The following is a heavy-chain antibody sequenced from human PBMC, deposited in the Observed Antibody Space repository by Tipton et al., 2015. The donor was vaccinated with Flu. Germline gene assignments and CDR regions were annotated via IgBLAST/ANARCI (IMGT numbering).Heavy chain of an antibody. CDR1: GGTFSSYA. V-gene: IGHV1-69*01. Sequence: QLVQSGAEVKKPGSSVKVSCKASGGTFSSYAISWVRQAPGQGLEWMGGIIPIFGTANYAQKFQGRVTITADESTSTAYMELSSLGSEATAVYYCARTGEMATMNSYYYGMDVWGQGTTVTVSS. D-gene: IGHD5-24*01. CDR2: IIPIFGTA. J-gene: IGHJ6*02. CDR3: ARTGEMATMNSYYYGMDV.